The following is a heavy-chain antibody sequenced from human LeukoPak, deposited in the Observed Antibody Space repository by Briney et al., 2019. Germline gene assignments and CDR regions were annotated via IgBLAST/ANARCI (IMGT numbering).Heavy chain of an antibody. CDR1: GFPFGDYT. CDR3: TRRVDYFDY. Sequence: PGGSLRLSCTSSGFPFGDYTMNWVRQAPGKGLEWVGFIRSEAYGGTTEYAASVKGRFTISRDDSKSIAYLQMNSLKTEDTAVYYCTRRVDYFDYWGQGTLVTVSS. J-gene: IGHJ4*02. V-gene: IGHV3-49*04. CDR2: IRSEAYGGTT.